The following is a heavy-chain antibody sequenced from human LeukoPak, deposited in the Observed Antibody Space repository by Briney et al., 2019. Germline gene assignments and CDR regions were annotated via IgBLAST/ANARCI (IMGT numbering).Heavy chain of an antibody. D-gene: IGHD3-10*01. Sequence: SETLSLTSTLSGGSITIYDWSWIRQPPGEGRERIGYIYTSGRTNYNPSLKSRVTISVDTSKNQFSLKLSSVTDADTAVYYCASISKGSTPVRNYWGQGTLVTVSS. V-gene: IGHV4-4*09. CDR1: GGSITIYD. CDR3: ASISKGSTPVRNY. CDR2: IYTSGRT. J-gene: IGHJ4*02.